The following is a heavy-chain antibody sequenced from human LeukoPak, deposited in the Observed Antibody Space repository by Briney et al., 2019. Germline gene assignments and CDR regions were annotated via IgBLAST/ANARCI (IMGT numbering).Heavy chain of an antibody. CDR3: ARGTGAYCGGDCYLPYYYYGMDV. J-gene: IGHJ6*02. V-gene: IGHV1-69*13. CDR2: IIPIFGRA. D-gene: IGHD2-21*02. CDR1: GGTFSSYA. Sequence: SVKVSCKASGGTFSSYAISWVRQAPGQGLEWMGGIIPIFGRANYAQKFQGRVTITADESTSTAYMELSSLRSEDTAVYYCARGTGAYCGGDCYLPYYYYGMDVWGQGTTVTVSS.